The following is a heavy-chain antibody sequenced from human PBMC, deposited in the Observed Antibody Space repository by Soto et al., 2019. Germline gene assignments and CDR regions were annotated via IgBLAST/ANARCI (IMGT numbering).Heavy chain of an antibody. D-gene: IGHD4-4*01. CDR2: ISYEGRNK. V-gene: IGHV3-30*18. CDR1: GFTFSLYG. J-gene: IGHJ4*02. CDR3: AKGRDSTLLRWQYFDN. Sequence: QVELVESGGDVIHFGKSLRLSCAVSGFTFSLYGMHWIRQAPGKGLEWVAFISYEGRNKYYADSVKGRFTISRDNSKNTVSLEMDSLRPEDTAVYYCAKGRDSTLLRWQYFDNWGQGTQVTVSS.